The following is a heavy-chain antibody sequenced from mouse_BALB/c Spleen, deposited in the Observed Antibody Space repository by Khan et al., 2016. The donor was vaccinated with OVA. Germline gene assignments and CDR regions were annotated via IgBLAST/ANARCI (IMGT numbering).Heavy chain of an antibody. D-gene: IGHD2-14*01. CDR3: ARGYRYEGAWFAY. CDR1: GYSFTGYF. Sequence: VQLKQSGPELVKPGASVKISCKASGYSFTGYFMNWVMQSHGKSLEWIGRINPYNGDTFYNQKFKGKATLTVDKSSSTAHMALRSLASEDSAVYYCARGYRYEGAWFAYWGQGTLVTVSA. V-gene: IGHV1-20*02. CDR2: INPYNGDT. J-gene: IGHJ3*01.